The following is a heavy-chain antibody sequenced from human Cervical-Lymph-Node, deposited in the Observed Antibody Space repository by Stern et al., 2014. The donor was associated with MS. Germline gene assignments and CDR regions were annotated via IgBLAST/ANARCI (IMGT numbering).Heavy chain of an antibody. CDR2: IFPVFGTP. V-gene: IGHV1-69*12. CDR3: ALSSETSDRWYSLGYDL. J-gene: IGHJ5*02. D-gene: IGHD6-13*01. CDR1: GGTFSKFP. Sequence: QVQLVQSGVEVTKPGSSVKVSCKASGGTFSKFPSSWVRPAPGQGLDWMEGIFPVFGTPTYAQEFRGRVTITADVSTSTVYMELSSLRSDDTAVYYCALSSETSDRWYSLGYDLWGQGTLVTVSS.